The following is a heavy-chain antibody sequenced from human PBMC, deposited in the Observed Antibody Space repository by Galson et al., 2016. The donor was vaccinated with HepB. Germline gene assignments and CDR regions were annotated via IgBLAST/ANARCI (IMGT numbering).Heavy chain of an antibody. Sequence: SLRLSCAASGFTFSDYSMNWIRQAPGKGLEWVSYISGTSSSMYYADSVKGRFTISRDNAKNSLYLQMNSLRDEDTAVDYCARGMHTTSFTLHYWGQGTLLTVSS. V-gene: IGHV3-48*02. D-gene: IGHD1-14*01. J-gene: IGHJ4*02. CDR3: ARGMHTTSFTLHY. CDR1: GFTFSDYS. CDR2: ISGTSSSM.